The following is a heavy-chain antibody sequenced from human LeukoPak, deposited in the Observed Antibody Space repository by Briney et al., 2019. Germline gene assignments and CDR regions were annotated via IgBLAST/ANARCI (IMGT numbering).Heavy chain of an antibody. CDR2: IYYSGST. V-gene: IGHV4-39*07. CDR3: ARDRYIAVAVRGRWFDP. CDR1: GGSISSSSYY. J-gene: IGHJ5*02. D-gene: IGHD6-19*01. Sequence: SETLSLTCTVSGGSISSSSYYWGWIRQPPGKGLEWIGSIYYSGSTYYNPSLKSRVTISVDTSKNQFSLKLSSVTAVDTAVYYCARDRYIAVAVRGRWFDPWGQGTLVTVSS.